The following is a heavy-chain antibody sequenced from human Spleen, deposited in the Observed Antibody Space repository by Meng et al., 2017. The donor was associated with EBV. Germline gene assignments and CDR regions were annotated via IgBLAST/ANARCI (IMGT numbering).Heavy chain of an antibody. CDR2: INHLGST. V-gene: IGHV4-34*01. CDR1: GSSFSGFY. D-gene: IGHD4-17*01. J-gene: IGHJ4*02. Sequence: QGHLQQWGVGLVKPSEFLSLTCSVYGSSFSGFYWTWIRQAPGKGLEWIGEINHLGSTNYNPTLKRRATISKDTSKNQFSLRLRSVTAADSGVYYCARQRSVDFWGQGTLVTVSS. CDR3: ARQRSVDF.